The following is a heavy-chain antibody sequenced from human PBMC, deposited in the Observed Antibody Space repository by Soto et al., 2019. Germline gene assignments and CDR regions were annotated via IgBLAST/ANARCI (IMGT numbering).Heavy chain of an antibody. D-gene: IGHD2-15*01. CDR2: ISSNGGST. Sequence: EVQLVESGGGLVQPGGSLRLSCAASGFTFSSYAMHWVRQAPGKGLEYVSAISSNGGSTYYANSVKGRFTISRDNSKKTLYLQMGSLRAEDMAVYYCARGVVVVAATYGMDVWGQGTTVTVSS. CDR3: ARGVVVVAATYGMDV. J-gene: IGHJ6*02. V-gene: IGHV3-64*01. CDR1: GFTFSSYA.